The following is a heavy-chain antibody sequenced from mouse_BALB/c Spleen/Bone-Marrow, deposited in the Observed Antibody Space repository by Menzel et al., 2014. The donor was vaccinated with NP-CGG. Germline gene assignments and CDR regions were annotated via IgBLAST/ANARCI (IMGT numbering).Heavy chain of an antibody. D-gene: IGHD2-3*01. J-gene: IGHJ3*01. CDR1: GFNIKDTY. V-gene: IGHV14-3*02. Sequence: EVQLQESGAELVKPGASVKLSCTASGFNIKDTYVHWVKRRPEQGLEWIGRIDPANDNTKYDPKFQGKATITADTSSNTASLQLSSLASEDTAVYYCARADGYYAWFTYWGQGTLVTVSA. CDR2: IDPANDNT. CDR3: ARADGYYAWFTY.